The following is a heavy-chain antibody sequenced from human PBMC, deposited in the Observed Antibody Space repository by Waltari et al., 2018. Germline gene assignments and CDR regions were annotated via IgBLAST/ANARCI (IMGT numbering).Heavy chain of an antibody. Sequence: EVQLVEYGGGLVQPGRSLRLSCTASGFTFGDYAMSWVRQAPGRGLEWVGFLRSKAYGGTTGYAASVKGRFTISRDDSKSIAYLQMNSLKTEDTAVYYCTRASELNYDINWFDPWGQGTLVTVSS. V-gene: IGHV3-49*04. J-gene: IGHJ5*02. CDR1: GFTFGDYA. CDR2: LRSKAYGGTT. D-gene: IGHD3-3*01. CDR3: TRASELNYDINWFDP.